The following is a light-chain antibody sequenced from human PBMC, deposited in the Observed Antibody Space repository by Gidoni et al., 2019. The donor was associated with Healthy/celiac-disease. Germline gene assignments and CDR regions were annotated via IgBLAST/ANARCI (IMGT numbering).Light chain of an antibody. CDR2: RKN. CDR3: AAWDDSLNGPV. V-gene: IGLV1-44*01. J-gene: IGLJ2*01. CDR1: SSNIGSNT. Sequence: QSVLTQPPSASGTPGQRVTISCSGSSSNIGSNTVHWYQQLPGTAPKLLIYRKNQRPAGVPDRFSGSKSGTSASLAISGLQSEDEADYYCAAWDDSLNGPVVGGGTKLTVL.